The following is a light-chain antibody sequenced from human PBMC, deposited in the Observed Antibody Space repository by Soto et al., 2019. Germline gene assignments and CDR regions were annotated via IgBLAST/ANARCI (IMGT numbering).Light chain of an antibody. CDR3: QTWGTGSHVV. CDR2: LNSDCSH. CDR1: SGHKNYI. V-gene: IGLV4-69*01. Sequence: QSVLTQSPSASASLGASVKLTCTLSSGHKNYIIAWHQQQPEKGPRFLMKLNSDCSHRRGDGVPDRFTGACSGTERYLTISSLQSEDEAVYYCQTWGTGSHVVFGGGTKLTVL. J-gene: IGLJ2*01.